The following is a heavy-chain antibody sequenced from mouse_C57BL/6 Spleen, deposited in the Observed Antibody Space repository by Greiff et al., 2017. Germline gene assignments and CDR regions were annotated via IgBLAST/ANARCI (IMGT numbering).Heavy chain of an antibody. CDR1: GYTFTSYW. Sequence: QVQLKQPGAELVRPGSSVKLSCKASGYTFTSYWMHWVKQRPIQGLEWIGNIDPSDSETHYNQKFKDKATLTVDKSSSTAYMQLSSLTSEDSAVYYCARYDYDVGYAMDYWGQGTSVTVSS. D-gene: IGHD2-4*01. J-gene: IGHJ4*01. V-gene: IGHV1-52*01. CDR3: ARYDYDVGYAMDY. CDR2: IDPSDSET.